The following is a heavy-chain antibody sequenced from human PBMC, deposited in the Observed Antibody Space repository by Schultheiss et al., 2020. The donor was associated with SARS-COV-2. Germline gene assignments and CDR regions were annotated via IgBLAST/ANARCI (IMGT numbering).Heavy chain of an antibody. CDR3: ARHRGYYYGSGSYPNWFDP. CDR1: GGSISSSSYY. Sequence: SETLSLTCTVSGGSISSSSYYWGWIRQPPGKGLEWIGSIYYSGSTNYNPSLKSRVTISVDTSKNQFSLKLSSVTAADTAVYYCARHRGYYYGSGSYPNWFDPWGQGTLVTVSS. V-gene: IGHV4-39*01. J-gene: IGHJ5*02. CDR2: IYYSGST. D-gene: IGHD3-10*01.